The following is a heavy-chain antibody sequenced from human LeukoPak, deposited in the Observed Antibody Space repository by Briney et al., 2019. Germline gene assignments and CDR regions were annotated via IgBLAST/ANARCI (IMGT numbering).Heavy chain of an antibody. Sequence: ASVKVSCKASGYTFTGYYIHWVRQAPGQGLEWMGWINPNSGGTNYAQKFQGRVTMTRDTSISTAYMELSRLRSDDTAVYYCARVLNDSSGYNYPYWGQGTLVTVSS. CDR3: ARVLNDSSGYNYPY. CDR1: GYTFTGYY. J-gene: IGHJ4*02. V-gene: IGHV1-2*02. D-gene: IGHD3-22*01. CDR2: INPNSGGT.